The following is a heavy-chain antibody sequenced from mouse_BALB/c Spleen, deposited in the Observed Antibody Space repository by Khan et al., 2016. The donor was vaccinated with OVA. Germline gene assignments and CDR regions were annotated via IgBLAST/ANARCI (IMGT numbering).Heavy chain of an antibody. CDR3: ATYAWGD. Sequence: EVQLVESGGGLVQPGGSRKLSCAASGFTFSSFGMHWVRQAPEKGLEWVAYISSGSSTIYYADTVKGRFTISRDNPKNTLYLQLTSLTSEDTDRYYCATYAWGDWGPGTTVTVSS. CDR1: GFTFSSFG. J-gene: IGHJ1*01. D-gene: IGHD2-14*01. V-gene: IGHV5-17*02. CDR2: ISSGSSTI.